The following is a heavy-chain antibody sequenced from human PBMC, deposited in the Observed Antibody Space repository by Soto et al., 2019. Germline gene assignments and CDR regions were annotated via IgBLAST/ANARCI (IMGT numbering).Heavy chain of an antibody. D-gene: IGHD1-26*01. CDR1: GFTFHTHW. J-gene: IGHJ4*02. V-gene: IGHV3-74*01. Sequence: EVQLVEARGGVGQTGGSLRLSRTASGFTFHTHWMHWVRQAPGQGMVWVSRIYFDGITTNYADSVKGRLTVSRDNAKNTVYLHVNTLRDEDTAVYYCARGGAMGVDYWGQGTLVTVSS. CDR3: ARGGAMGVDY. CDR2: IYFDGITT.